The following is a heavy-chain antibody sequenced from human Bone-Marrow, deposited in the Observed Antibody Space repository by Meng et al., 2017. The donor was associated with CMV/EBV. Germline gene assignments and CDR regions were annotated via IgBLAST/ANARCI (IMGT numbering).Heavy chain of an antibody. CDR2: IKQDGSEK. V-gene: IGHV3-7*01. D-gene: IGHD3-22*01. J-gene: IGHJ4*02. CDR1: GFTFSSYW. CDR3: ARDPDSSGYYDY. Sequence: GESLKISCAASGFTFSSYWMSWVRQAPGKGLEWVANIKQDGSEKYYVDSVKGRFTISRDNAKNSLYLQMNSLRAEDTAVYYCARDPDSSGYYDYWGQGTLVTVSS.